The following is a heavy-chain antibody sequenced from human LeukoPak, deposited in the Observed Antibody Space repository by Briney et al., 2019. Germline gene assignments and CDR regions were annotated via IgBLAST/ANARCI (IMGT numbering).Heavy chain of an antibody. CDR3: ASNVRLLPAHFDH. Sequence: GGSLRLSCAASGFTFSSYAMSWVRQAPGKGLEWVSAISGSGGSTYYADSVKGRFTISRDNAKNSLYLQMNSLRAEDTAVYYCASNVRLLPAHFDHWGQGNLVTGSS. D-gene: IGHD2-8*01. CDR1: GFTFSSYA. CDR2: ISGSGGST. J-gene: IGHJ4*02. V-gene: IGHV3-23*01.